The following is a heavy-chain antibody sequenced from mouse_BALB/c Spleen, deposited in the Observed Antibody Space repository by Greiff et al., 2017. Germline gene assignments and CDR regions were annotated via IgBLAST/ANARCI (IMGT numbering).Heavy chain of an antibody. Sequence: EVKVIESGGDLVKPGGSLKLSCAASGFTFSSYGMSWVRQTPDKRLEWVATISSGGSYTYYPDSVKGRFTISRDNAKNTLYLQMSSLKSEDTAMYYCARDYGSSYFAWFAYWGQGTLVTVSA. J-gene: IGHJ3*01. CDR3: ARDYGSSYFAWFAY. CDR1: GFTFSSYG. CDR2: ISSGGSYT. V-gene: IGHV5-6*01. D-gene: IGHD1-1*01.